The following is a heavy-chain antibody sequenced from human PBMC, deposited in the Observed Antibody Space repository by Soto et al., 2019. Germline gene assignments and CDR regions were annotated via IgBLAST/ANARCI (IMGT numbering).Heavy chain of an antibody. CDR2: ISGYNGNT. Sequence: ASVKVSCKASGYTFISYGISWVRQAPGQGLEWMGWISGYNGNTNYAQNVQGRVTLTIDTSTSTSYMELRSLRSDDTALYYCARDLKTTLTTYYFDYWGQGTLVTVSS. J-gene: IGHJ4*02. V-gene: IGHV1-18*01. CDR1: GYTFISYG. D-gene: IGHD4-17*01. CDR3: ARDLKTTLTTYYFDY.